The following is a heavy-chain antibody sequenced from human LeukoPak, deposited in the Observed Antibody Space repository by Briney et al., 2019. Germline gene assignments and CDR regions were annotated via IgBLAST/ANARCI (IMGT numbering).Heavy chain of an antibody. CDR1: GFTFSSYA. V-gene: IGHV3-30-3*01. Sequence: PGRSLRLSCAASGFTFSSYAMHWVRQAPGKGLEWVAVISYDGSNKYYADSVKGRFTISRDNSKNTLYLKTNSLRAEDTAVYYCARDSSGSSPYPDAFDIWGQGTMVTVSS. D-gene: IGHD1-26*01. J-gene: IGHJ3*02. CDR2: ISYDGSNK. CDR3: ARDSSGSSPYPDAFDI.